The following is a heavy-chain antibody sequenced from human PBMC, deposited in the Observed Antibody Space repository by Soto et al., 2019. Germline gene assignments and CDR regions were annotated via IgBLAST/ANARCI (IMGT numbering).Heavy chain of an antibody. CDR1: GFTFSSYW. V-gene: IGHV3-7*03. D-gene: IGHD3-22*01. CDR2: IKQDGSEK. J-gene: IGHJ4*02. CDR3: ARDREYYDSSGYYSY. Sequence: EVQLVESGGGLVQPGGSLRLSCAASGFTFSSYWMSWVRQAPGKGLEWVANIKQDGSEKYYVDSVKGRFTISRDNAKNSLYLQMNGLRAEDTAVYYCARDREYYDSSGYYSYWGQGTLVTVSS.